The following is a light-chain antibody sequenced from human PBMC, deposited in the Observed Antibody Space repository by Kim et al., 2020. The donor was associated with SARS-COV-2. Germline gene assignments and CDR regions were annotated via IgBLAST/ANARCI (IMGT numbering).Light chain of an antibody. CDR1: SGYSDYT. Sequence: CTLSSGYSDYTVDWYQQRPGKGPRFVMRVGTGGIVGSKGDGIPDRFSVLGSGLNRYLTIKNIQEEDESDYHCGADHGSGSNFVYVFGTGTKVTVL. J-gene: IGLJ1*01. V-gene: IGLV9-49*01. CDR3: GADHGSGSNFVYV. CDR2: VGTGGIVG.